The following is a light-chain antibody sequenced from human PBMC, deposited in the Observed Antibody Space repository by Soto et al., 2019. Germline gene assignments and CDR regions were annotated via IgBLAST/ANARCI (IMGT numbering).Light chain of an antibody. Sequence: AIQMTQSPSSLSASVGDRVTITCRASQAIRNETGWYQQKPGTAPKLLIYAASILEGGIPSRFSCSGFGTDFTRAISSLQPEDFATYYCLQDYNYPRTFGQGTKVEIK. V-gene: IGKV1-6*01. CDR1: QAIRNE. J-gene: IGKJ1*01. CDR3: LQDYNYPRT. CDR2: AAS.